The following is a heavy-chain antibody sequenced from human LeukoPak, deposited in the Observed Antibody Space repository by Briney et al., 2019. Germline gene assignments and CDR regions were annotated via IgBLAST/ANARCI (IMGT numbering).Heavy chain of an antibody. CDR2: INAGNGNT. J-gene: IGHJ5*02. V-gene: IGHV1-3*01. Sequence: ASVKVSCKASGHTFTSYAMHWVRQAPGQRLEWMGWINAGNGNTKYSQKFQGRVTITRDTSASTAYMELSSLRSEDTAVYYCARVGTIFGVTSRYWFDPWGQGTLVTVSS. CDR1: GHTFTSYA. D-gene: IGHD3-3*01. CDR3: ARVGTIFGVTSRYWFDP.